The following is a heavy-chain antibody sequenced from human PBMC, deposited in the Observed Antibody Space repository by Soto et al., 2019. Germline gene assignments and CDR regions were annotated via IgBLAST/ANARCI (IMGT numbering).Heavy chain of an antibody. CDR3: ARVGHHYYYGMDV. J-gene: IGHJ6*02. V-gene: IGHV3-13*01. Sequence: GESLGLSCAASGFTFSSYDMHWVRQATGKGVEWVSAIGTAGDTYYPGSVKGRSTISRENAKNSLYLQMNSLRAEDTSMYYCARVGHHYYYGMDVWGQGTTVTVSS. CDR2: IGTAGDT. CDR1: GFTFSSYD.